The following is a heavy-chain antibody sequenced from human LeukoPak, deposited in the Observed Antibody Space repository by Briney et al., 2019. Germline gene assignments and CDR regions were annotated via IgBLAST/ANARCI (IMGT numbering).Heavy chain of an antibody. V-gene: IGHV4-39*07. CDR1: GGSISSSSYY. Sequence: SETLSLTCTVSGGSISSSSYYWGWIRQPPGKGLEWIGSIYYSGSTYYNPSLKSRVTISVDTSKNQFSLKLSSVTAADTAVYYCASRRGSSSWYDLDYWGQGTLVTVSS. CDR2: IYYSGST. CDR3: ASRRGSSSWYDLDY. J-gene: IGHJ4*02. D-gene: IGHD6-13*01.